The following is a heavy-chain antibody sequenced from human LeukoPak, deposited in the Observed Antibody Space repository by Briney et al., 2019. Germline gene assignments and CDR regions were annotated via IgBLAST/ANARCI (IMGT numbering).Heavy chain of an antibody. D-gene: IGHD3-22*01. CDR2: IYTSGST. Sequence: SETLSLTCTVSGGSISSGSYYWSWIRQPAGKGLEWIGRIYTSGSTNYNPSLKSRVTMSLDTSRNQVSLKLSSVTAADTAVYYCVKSYYDSTGYSGWFDPWGQGTLVTVSS. CDR1: GGSISSGSYY. CDR3: VKSYYDSTGYSGWFDP. J-gene: IGHJ5*02. V-gene: IGHV4-61*02.